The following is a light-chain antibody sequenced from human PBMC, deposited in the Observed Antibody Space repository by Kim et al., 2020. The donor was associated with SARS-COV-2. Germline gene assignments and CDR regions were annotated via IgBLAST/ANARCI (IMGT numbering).Light chain of an antibody. CDR2: KAS. J-gene: IGKJ1*01. CDR1: QSIGTL. CDR3: QQYNNRWT. Sequence: SAYVGDRVTVTCRASQSIGTLLAWYQQKPGKAPKLLIYKASTLAIGVPSRFSGSGSGTEFTLTISSLQPDDFATYYCQQYNNRWTFGQGTKVDIK. V-gene: IGKV1-5*03.